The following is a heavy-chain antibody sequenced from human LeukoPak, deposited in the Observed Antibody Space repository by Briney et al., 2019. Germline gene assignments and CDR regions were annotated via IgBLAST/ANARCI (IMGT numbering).Heavy chain of an antibody. Sequence: GGSLRLSCAASGFTFSSYSMNWIRQAPGKGLEWVSSISSSSSYIYYADSVKGRFTISRDNAKNSLYLQMNSLRAEDTAVYYCASSRVVVVAAIDYWGQGTLVTVSS. J-gene: IGHJ4*02. CDR1: GFTFSSYS. CDR2: ISSSSSYI. CDR3: ASSRVVVVAAIDY. V-gene: IGHV3-21*01. D-gene: IGHD2-15*01.